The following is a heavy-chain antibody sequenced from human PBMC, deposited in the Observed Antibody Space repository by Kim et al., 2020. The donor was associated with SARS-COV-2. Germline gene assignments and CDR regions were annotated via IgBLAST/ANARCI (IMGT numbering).Heavy chain of an antibody. D-gene: IGHD2-15*01. J-gene: IGHJ3*02. Sequence: KSRVTLSVDTSKTQFSLKLSSVTAADTAVYYCARISIVVVVAATHVAFDIWGQGTMVTVSS. V-gene: IGHV4-39*01. CDR3: ARISIVVVVAATHVAFDI.